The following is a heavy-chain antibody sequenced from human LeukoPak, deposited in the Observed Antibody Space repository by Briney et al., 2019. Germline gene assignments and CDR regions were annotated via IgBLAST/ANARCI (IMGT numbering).Heavy chain of an antibody. V-gene: IGHV1-69*13. CDR1: GGTFSSYA. D-gene: IGHD6-19*01. CDR2: IIPIFGTA. Sequence: GASVKVSCKASGGTFSSYAISWVRQAPGQGLEWMGGIIPIFGTANCAQKFQGRVTITADESTSTAYMELSSLRSEDTAVYYCAREIGIAVAGNFDYWGQGTLVTVSS. J-gene: IGHJ4*02. CDR3: AREIGIAVAGNFDY.